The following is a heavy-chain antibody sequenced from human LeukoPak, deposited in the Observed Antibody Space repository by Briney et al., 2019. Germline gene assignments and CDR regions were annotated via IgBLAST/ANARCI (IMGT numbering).Heavy chain of an antibody. Sequence: SQTLSLTCTVSGGSISSGSYYWSWIRQPAGKGLEWIGSIYHSGSTYYNPSLKSRVTISVDTSKNQFSLKLSSVTAADTAVYYCARRHGLPANMDVWGKGTTVTVSS. CDR2: IYHSGST. CDR3: ARRHGLPANMDV. D-gene: IGHD2-15*01. CDR1: GGSISSGSYY. J-gene: IGHJ6*03. V-gene: IGHV4-61*02.